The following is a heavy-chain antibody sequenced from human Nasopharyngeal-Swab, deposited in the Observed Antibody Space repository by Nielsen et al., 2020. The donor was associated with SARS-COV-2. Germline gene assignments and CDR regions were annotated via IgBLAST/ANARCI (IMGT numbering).Heavy chain of an antibody. CDR1: GFTFSSYG. D-gene: IGHD1-26*01. Sequence: GESLKISCAASGFTFSSYGMHWVRQAPGKGLEWVAVISYDGSNKYYADSVKGRFTTSRDNSKNTLYLQMNSLRAEDTAVYYCAKLPLPQSYSGSYHDYWGQGTLVTVSS. CDR2: ISYDGSNK. J-gene: IGHJ4*02. V-gene: IGHV3-30*18. CDR3: AKLPLPQSYSGSYHDY.